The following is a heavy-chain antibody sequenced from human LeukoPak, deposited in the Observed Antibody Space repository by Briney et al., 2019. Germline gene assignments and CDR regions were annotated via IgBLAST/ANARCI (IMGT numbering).Heavy chain of an antibody. V-gene: IGHV3-7*03. Sequence: GGSLRLSCAASGFTFSNYGMSWVRQAPGKGLEWVANIKHDGSEKDYVDSVKGRFTISRDNAKNTLYLQMNSLRAEDTAVYYCARLYSSSSGAVTPHDAFDIWGQGTMVTVSS. CDR3: ARLYSSSSGAVTPHDAFDI. D-gene: IGHD6-6*01. J-gene: IGHJ3*02. CDR2: IKHDGSEK. CDR1: GFTFSNYG.